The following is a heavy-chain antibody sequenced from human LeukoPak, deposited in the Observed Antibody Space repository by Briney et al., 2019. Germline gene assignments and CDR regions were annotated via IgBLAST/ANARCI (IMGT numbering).Heavy chain of an antibody. V-gene: IGHV4-39*01. Sequence: SETLSLTCTVSGGSISSSSYYWGWIRQPPGKGLEWIGSIYYSGSTYYNPSLESRVTISVDTSKNQFSLKLSSVTAADTAVYYCARPIMLRFQGWFDPWGQGTLVTVSS. D-gene: IGHD5-12*01. J-gene: IGHJ5*02. CDR2: IYYSGST. CDR1: GGSISSSSYY. CDR3: ARPIMLRFQGWFDP.